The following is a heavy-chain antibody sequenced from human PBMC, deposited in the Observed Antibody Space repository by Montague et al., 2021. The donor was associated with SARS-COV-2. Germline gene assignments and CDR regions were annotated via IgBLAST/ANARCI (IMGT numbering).Heavy chain of an antibody. Sequence: PALVKPTQTLTLTCTFSGFSLSTSGMCVSWIRQPPGKALEWLARIDWDDDKYYSTSLKTRLTISKDTSKNQVVLTMTNMDPVDTATYYCARTHYDILTGYEDGMDAGGQGTTVTVSS. CDR2: IDWDDDK. V-gene: IGHV2-70*11. CDR1: GFSLSTSGMC. D-gene: IGHD3-9*01. CDR3: ARTHYDILTGYEDGMDA. J-gene: IGHJ6*02.